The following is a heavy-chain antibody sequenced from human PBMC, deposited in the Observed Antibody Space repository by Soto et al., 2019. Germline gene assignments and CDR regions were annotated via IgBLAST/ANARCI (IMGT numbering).Heavy chain of an antibody. J-gene: IGHJ4*02. D-gene: IGHD3-10*01. V-gene: IGHV5-51*01. CDR3: ARASGSGSYYSPADS. Sequence: GESLNISCKGSGYSFTSYWIGLVRQMPGKGLEWMGIIYPGDSDTRYSPSFQGQVTISADKSISTAYLQWSSLKASDTAMYYCARASGSGSYYSPADSWGQGTLVTVSS. CDR1: GYSFTSYW. CDR2: IYPGDSDT.